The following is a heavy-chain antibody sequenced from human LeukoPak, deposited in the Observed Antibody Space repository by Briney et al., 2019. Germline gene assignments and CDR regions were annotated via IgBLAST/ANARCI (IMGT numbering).Heavy chain of an antibody. Sequence: GGSLRLSCAASEFTFSSYSMNWVRQAPGKGLEWVSSISSSSSYIYYADSVKGRFTISRDNAKNSLYLQMNSLRAEDTAVYYCARDNCSSTSCYYYYGMDVWGQGTTVTVSS. CDR3: ARDNCSSTSCYYYYGMDV. V-gene: IGHV3-21*01. CDR2: ISSSSSYI. CDR1: EFTFSSYS. J-gene: IGHJ6*02. D-gene: IGHD2-2*01.